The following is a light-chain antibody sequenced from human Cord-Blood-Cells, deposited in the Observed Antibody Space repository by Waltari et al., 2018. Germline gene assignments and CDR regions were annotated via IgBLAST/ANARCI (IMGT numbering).Light chain of an antibody. V-gene: IGKV3-11*01. CDR1: QSVSSY. Sequence: EIVLTQSPATLSLSPGERATLSCRASQSVSSYLAWYQQKPCQAPRLLIYDASTRATGIPARFSGSGSGTDFTLTISSLEPEDFAVYYCQQRSNWYSFGQGTKLEIK. CDR2: DAS. CDR3: QQRSNWYS. J-gene: IGKJ2*03.